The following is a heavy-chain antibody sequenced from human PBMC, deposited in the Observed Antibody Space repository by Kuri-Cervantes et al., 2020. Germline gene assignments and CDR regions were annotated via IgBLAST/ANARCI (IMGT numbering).Heavy chain of an antibody. Sequence: GESLKISCAASGFTFSSYAVSWVRQAPGKGLVWVSAISGSGGSTYYADSVKGRFTISRDNSKSTLFLQMNSLRADDTAIYFCASRRVVTAPSYMDVWGKGTTVTVSS. J-gene: IGHJ6*03. CDR2: ISGSGGST. CDR1: GFTFSSYA. CDR3: ASRRVVTAPSYMDV. V-gene: IGHV3-23*01. D-gene: IGHD2-21*02.